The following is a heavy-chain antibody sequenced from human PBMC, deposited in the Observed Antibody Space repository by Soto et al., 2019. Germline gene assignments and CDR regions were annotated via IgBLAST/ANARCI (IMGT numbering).Heavy chain of an antibody. CDR3: ARDLVAGRNYYYGMDV. J-gene: IGHJ6*02. CDR1: GGSISSYY. V-gene: IGHV4-59*01. CDR2: IYYSGST. Sequence: PSETLSLTCTVSGGSISSYYWSWIRQPPGKGLEWIGYIYYSGSTNYNPSLKSRVTISVDTSKNQFSLKLSSVTAADTAVYYCARDLVAGRNYYYGMDVWGQGATVTVSS. D-gene: IGHD6-19*01.